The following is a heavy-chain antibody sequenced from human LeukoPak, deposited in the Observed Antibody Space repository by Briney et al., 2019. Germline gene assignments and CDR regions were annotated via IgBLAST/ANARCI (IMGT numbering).Heavy chain of an antibody. CDR3: ARVRQQLGGIDY. V-gene: IGHV4-59*01. J-gene: IGHJ4*02. CDR2: IYYSGST. D-gene: IGHD6-13*01. CDR1: GGSISSYY. Sequence: PSETLSLTCTVSGGSISSYYWSWIRQPPGKGLEWIGYIYYSGSTNYNPSLKSRVTISVDTSKNQFSLKLSSVTAADTAVYYCARVRQQLGGIDYWGQGTLVTVS.